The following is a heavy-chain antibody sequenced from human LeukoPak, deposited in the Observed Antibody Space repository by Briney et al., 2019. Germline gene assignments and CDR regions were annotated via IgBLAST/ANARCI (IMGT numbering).Heavy chain of an antibody. CDR2: ISGSGGST. V-gene: IGHV3-48*03. J-gene: IGHJ4*02. Sequence: GGSLRLSCAASGFTFSSYEMNWVRQAPGKGLEWVSAISGSGGSTYYADSVKGRFTISRDNAKNSLDLQMNSLRAEDTAVYYCAIGRYSSGWYTFDYWGQGTLVTVSS. D-gene: IGHD6-19*01. CDR3: AIGRYSSGWYTFDY. CDR1: GFTFSSYE.